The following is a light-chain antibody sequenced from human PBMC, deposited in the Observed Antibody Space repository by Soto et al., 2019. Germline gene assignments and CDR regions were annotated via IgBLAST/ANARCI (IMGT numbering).Light chain of an antibody. Sequence: DIQMTQSPSTLSASVGDRVTITCRASQSISSWLAWYQQKPGKAPNLLIYDASNLESGVPSRFSGSGSGTEFTLTISSLQPDDFATYYCLQYNTFPHTFGQGTKL. CDR2: DAS. J-gene: IGKJ2*01. CDR1: QSISSW. V-gene: IGKV1-5*01. CDR3: LQYNTFPHT.